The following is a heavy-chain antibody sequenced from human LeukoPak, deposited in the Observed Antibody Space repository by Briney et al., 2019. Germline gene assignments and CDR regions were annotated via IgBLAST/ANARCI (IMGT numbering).Heavy chain of an antibody. J-gene: IGHJ4*02. V-gene: IGHV3-23*01. D-gene: IGHD2-8*01. CDR1: GFTFSSYA. CDR3: AKADMKTVGVYDY. Sequence: GGSLRLSCAASGFTFSSYAMSWVRQAPGKGLEWVSSIGAGGYGTYYTDSVMGRFTISRDNSRSMLYLQMNSLRAEDTALYYCAKADMKTVGVYDYWGQGTLVTVSS. CDR2: IGAGGYGT.